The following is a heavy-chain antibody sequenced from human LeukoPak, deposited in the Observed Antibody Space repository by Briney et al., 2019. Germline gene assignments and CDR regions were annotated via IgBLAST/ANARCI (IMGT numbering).Heavy chain of an antibody. CDR2: ISYDGSNK. Sequence: PGRSLRLSCAASGFTFSSYGMHWVRQAPGKGLEWVAVISYDGSNKYYADSVKGRFTISRDNSKNTLYLQMNSLRAEDTAVYYCARGYGSGWYFDYWGQGTLVTVST. V-gene: IGHV3-30*03. J-gene: IGHJ4*02. CDR3: ARGYGSGWYFDY. D-gene: IGHD6-19*01. CDR1: GFTFSSYG.